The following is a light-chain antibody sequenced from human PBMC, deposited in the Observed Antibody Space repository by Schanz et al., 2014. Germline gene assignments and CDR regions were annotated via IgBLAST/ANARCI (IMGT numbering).Light chain of an antibody. Sequence: EIVLTQSPGTLSLSPGGRATLSCRASQSVTSNYFAWYQQKPGQAPRLLIYDASNRATGIPARFSGSGSGTDFTLTISSLEPEDFAVYYCQQRSNWPLLTFGGGTKVEI. CDR1: QSVTSNY. CDR2: DAS. V-gene: IGKV3-11*01. J-gene: IGKJ4*01. CDR3: QQRSNWPLLT.